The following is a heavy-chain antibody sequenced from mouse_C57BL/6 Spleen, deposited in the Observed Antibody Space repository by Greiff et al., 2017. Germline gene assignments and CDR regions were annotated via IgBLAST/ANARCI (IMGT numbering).Heavy chain of an antibody. V-gene: IGHV5-17*01. D-gene: IGHD1-1*01. CDR3: ARISITTVVLDY. CDR2: ISSGSSTI. CDR1: GFTFSDYG. J-gene: IGHJ2*01. Sequence: EVKLVASGGGLVKPGGSLKLSCAASGFTFSDYGMHWVRQAPEKGLEWVAYISSGSSTIYYADTVKGRFTISRDNAKNTLFLQMTSLRSEDTAMYYCARISITTVVLDYWGQGTTLTVSS.